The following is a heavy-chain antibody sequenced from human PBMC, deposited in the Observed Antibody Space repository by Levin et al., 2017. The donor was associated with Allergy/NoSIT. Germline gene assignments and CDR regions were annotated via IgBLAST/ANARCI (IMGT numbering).Heavy chain of an antibody. CDR2: INHSGET. V-gene: IGHV4-34*01. Sequence: SETLSLTCGFSGEYFNAYNWHWIRQSPGKGLEWIGEINHSGETMYRPSLRSRVTISIDMSKNQVSLNLTSVTAADTAVYYCARDRSGTYYPIDYWSQGTLVTVS. J-gene: IGHJ4*02. CDR1: GEYFNAYN. D-gene: IGHD1-26*01. CDR3: ARDRSGTYYPIDY.